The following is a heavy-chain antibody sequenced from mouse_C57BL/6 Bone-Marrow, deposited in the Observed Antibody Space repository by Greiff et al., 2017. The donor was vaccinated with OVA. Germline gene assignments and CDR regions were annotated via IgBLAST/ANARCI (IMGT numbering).Heavy chain of an antibody. J-gene: IGHJ4*01. V-gene: IGHV3-6*01. CDR1: GYSITSGYY. D-gene: IGHD1-1*01. CDR2: ISYDGSN. CDR3: ARGAVVATKAMDY. Sequence: ESGPGLVKPSQSLSLTCSVTGYSITSGYYWNWIRQFPGNKLEWMGYISYDGSNNYNPSLKNRISITRDTSKNQFFLKLNSVTTEDTATYYCARGAVVATKAMDYWGQGTSVTVSS.